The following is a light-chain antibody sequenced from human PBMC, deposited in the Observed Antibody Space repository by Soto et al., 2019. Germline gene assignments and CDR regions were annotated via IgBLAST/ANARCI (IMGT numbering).Light chain of an antibody. CDR1: HSVSSSN. J-gene: IGKJ5*01. CDR3: QQRNYWQVT. V-gene: IGKV3D-20*02. Sequence: EIVMTQSPATLSVSPGEGATLSCRASHSVSSSNLAWYQQKPGQAPRLLIYDVSNRATGIPARFSGSGSGTDFTLTISSLEPEDFAIYYCQQRNYWQVTFGQGTRLEIK. CDR2: DVS.